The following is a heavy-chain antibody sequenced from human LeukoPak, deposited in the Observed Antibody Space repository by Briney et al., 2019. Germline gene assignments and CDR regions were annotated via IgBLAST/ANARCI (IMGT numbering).Heavy chain of an antibody. D-gene: IGHD2-2*01. CDR2: IWYDGKNK. CDR3: ARGGYCSSTICYLWNAFDM. V-gene: IGHV3-33*01. J-gene: IGHJ3*02. CDR1: GFTFSSYG. Sequence: GGSLRLSCAASGFTFSSYGMHWVRQAPGKGLEWVAVIWYDGKNKYYADSLKGRFTIFRDNSENTLYLQMNSLRAEDTAVYYCARGGYCSSTICYLWNAFDMWGQGTMVTVSS.